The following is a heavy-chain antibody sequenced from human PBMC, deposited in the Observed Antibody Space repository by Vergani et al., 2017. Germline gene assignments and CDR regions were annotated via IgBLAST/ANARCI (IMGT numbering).Heavy chain of an antibody. CDR1: GFTFNSYS. Sequence: QVQLVESGGGVVQPGGSLRLSCAASGFTFNSYSMHWVRQAPGKGLEWVASIRSDESRRYYGDSMEGPFTISRDNSKNTLYLQMKSLRPEDTAVYYCAKEGGEYCSGGTCYPEYWGQGTLVIVSS. D-gene: IGHD2-15*01. J-gene: IGHJ4*02. CDR2: IRSDESRR. CDR3: AKEGGEYCSGGTCYPEY. V-gene: IGHV3-30*02.